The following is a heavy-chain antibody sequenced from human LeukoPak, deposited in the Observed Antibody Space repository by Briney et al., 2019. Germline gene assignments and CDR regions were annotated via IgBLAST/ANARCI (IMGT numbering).Heavy chain of an antibody. Sequence: ASVKVSCKASGYTFTGYYMHWVRQAPGQGLEWMGWINPNSGGTNYARKFQGRVTMTRDTSISTAYMELSRLRSDDTAVYYCARGWERYSYGYPDYWGQGTLVTVSS. J-gene: IGHJ4*02. CDR2: INPNSGGT. CDR3: ARGWERYSYGYPDY. D-gene: IGHD5-18*01. CDR1: GYTFTGYY. V-gene: IGHV1-2*02.